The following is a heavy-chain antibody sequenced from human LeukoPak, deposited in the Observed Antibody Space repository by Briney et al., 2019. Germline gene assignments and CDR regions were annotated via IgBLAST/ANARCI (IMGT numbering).Heavy chain of an antibody. J-gene: IGHJ3*02. CDR2: ISSNGGST. CDR1: GFTFSSYA. Sequence: GRSLRLSCAASGFTFSSYAMHWVRQAPGKGLEYVSAISSNGGSTYYANSVKGRFTISRDNSKNTLYLQMGSLRAEDMAVYYCARTGGSYGDYAPMSAFDIWGQGTMVTVSS. CDR3: ARTGGSYGDYAPMSAFDI. V-gene: IGHV3-64*01. D-gene: IGHD4-17*01.